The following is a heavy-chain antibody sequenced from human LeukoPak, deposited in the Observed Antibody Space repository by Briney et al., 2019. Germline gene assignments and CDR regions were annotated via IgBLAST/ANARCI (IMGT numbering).Heavy chain of an antibody. D-gene: IGHD2-15*01. V-gene: IGHV4-59*08. J-gene: IGHJ5*02. CDR3: VRREGYSSSPLGS. CDR2: IHSSGSI. Sequence: SETLSLTCTVSGGSIYSYYWTWIRQPPGKGLEWIGYIHSSGSIHYNPSVRSRVTMFLDTYKNQFSFNLTSVTAADTAVYYCVRREGYSSSPLGSWGQGTLVTVSS. CDR1: GGSIYSYY.